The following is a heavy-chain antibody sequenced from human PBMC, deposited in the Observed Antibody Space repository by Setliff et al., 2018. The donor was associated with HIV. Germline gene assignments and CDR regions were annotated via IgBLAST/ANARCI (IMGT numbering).Heavy chain of an antibody. V-gene: IGHV4-61*09. Sequence: SETLSLTCSVSGGSISSGSYYWTWIRQPAGKGPEWIGHIYTNGYTNYNPSLKSRVTISVDTSKNQLSLRLTSVTAADTAVYYCARAPPGIQNDAFDVWGQGTMVTVSS. CDR2: IYTNGYT. CDR3: ARAPPGIQNDAFDV. CDR1: GGSISSGSYY. J-gene: IGHJ3*01.